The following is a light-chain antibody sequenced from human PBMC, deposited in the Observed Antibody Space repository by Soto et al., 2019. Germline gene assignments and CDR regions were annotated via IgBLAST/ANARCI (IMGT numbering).Light chain of an antibody. V-gene: IGLV2-23*03. CDR1: SSDVGSYNL. CDR2: EGS. J-gene: IGLJ1*01. CDR3: CSYAGSSTFLFV. Sequence: QSVLTQPASVSGSPGQSITISCTGTSSDVGSYNLVSWYQQHPGKAPKLMIYEGSKRPSGVSNRFSGSKSGNTAPLTISGLQAEDEADYYCCSYAGSSTFLFVFGTGTKVTVL.